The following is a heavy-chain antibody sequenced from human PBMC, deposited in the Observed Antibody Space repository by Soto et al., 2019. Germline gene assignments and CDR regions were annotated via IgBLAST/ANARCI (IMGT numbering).Heavy chain of an antibody. Sequence: QVQLVESGGGVVQPGRSLRLSCAASGFTFSSYGMHWVRQAPGKGLEWVAVISYDGSNKYYADSVKGRFTISRDNSKNTLYLQMNSLRAEDTAVYYCAKDEGYTRFLPTNSWFDPWGQGTLVTVSS. CDR2: ISYDGSNK. V-gene: IGHV3-30*18. J-gene: IGHJ5*02. CDR3: AKDEGYTRFLPTNSWFDP. D-gene: IGHD3-3*01. CDR1: GFTFSSYG.